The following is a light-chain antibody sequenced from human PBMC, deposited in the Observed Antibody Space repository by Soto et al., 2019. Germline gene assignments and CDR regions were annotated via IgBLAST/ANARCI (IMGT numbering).Light chain of an antibody. Sequence: EIVLTQSPGTLSLSPGERATLSCRASQGVGNRYLAWYQQKAGQAPRLLIYDASSRATGIPDRFSGSGSGTDFTLTISRLEPEDVAVYYCQQYGSSPRTFGQGTKV. CDR2: DAS. J-gene: IGKJ1*01. V-gene: IGKV3-20*01. CDR3: QQYGSSPRT. CDR1: QGVGNRY.